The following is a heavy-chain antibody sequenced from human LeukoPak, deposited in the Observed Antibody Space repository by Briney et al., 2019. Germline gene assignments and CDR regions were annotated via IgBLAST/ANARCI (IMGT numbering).Heavy chain of an antibody. Sequence: GGSLRLSCAASGFTVSSNYMRWVRQAPGKGLEWVSVIYSGGSTYYADSVKGRFTISRDNSKNTLYLQMNSLRAEDTAVYYCARDPLYYYGSGSYSTNDYWGQGTLVTVSS. CDR3: ARDPLYYYGSGSYSTNDY. J-gene: IGHJ4*02. D-gene: IGHD3-10*01. CDR1: GFTVSSNY. CDR2: IYSGGST. V-gene: IGHV3-66*01.